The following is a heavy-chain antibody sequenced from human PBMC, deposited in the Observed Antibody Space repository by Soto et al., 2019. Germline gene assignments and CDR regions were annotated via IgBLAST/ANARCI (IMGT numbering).Heavy chain of an antibody. CDR1: GGSISSGGYY. CDR3: ARYSNYFYYGMDV. CDR2: IYYSGST. J-gene: IGHJ6*02. V-gene: IGHV4-31*03. D-gene: IGHD4-4*01. Sequence: SETLSLTCTVSGGSISSGGYYWSWIRQHPGKGLEWIGYIYYSGSTYYNPSLKSRVTISVDTSKNQFSLKLSSVTAADTAVYYCARYSNYFYYGMDVWGQGTTVTVSS.